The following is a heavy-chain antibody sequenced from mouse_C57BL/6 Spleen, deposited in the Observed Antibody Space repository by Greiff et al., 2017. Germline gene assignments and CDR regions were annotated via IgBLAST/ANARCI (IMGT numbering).Heavy chain of an antibody. D-gene: IGHD2-1*01. J-gene: IGHJ2*01. V-gene: IGHV1-81*01. CDR3: ARSEGTYGNSVDY. Sequence: QVQLQQSGAELARPGASVKLSCKASGYTFTSYGISWVKQRTGQGLEWIGGIYPRSGNTYYNEKFKGKATLTADNSSSTAYMELRSLTSEDYAVYFCARSEGTYGNSVDYWGQGTTLTVSS. CDR2: IYPRSGNT. CDR1: GYTFTSYG.